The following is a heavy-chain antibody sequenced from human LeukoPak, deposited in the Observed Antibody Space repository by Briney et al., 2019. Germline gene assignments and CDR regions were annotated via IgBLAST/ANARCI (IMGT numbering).Heavy chain of an antibody. Sequence: ASVKVSCKASGYTFTDYYMHWVRQAPGQGLEWMGWINPNSGGANYAQKSQGRVTMTTDTSISTAYMEVSRLRSDDTAVYYCARVRIGQQLDKYYYYAMDVWGQGTTVTVSS. CDR3: ARVRIGQQLDKYYYYAMDV. D-gene: IGHD6-13*01. J-gene: IGHJ6*02. CDR1: GYTFTDYY. V-gene: IGHV1-2*02. CDR2: INPNSGGA.